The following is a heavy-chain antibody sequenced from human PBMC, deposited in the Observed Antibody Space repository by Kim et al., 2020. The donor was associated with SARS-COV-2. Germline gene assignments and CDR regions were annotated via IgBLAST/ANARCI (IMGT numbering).Heavy chain of an antibody. D-gene: IGHD5-18*01. Sequence: YADSVKRRFTTSRDNAKNSLYLQMNSLRAEDTALYYCAKDIGSYGYAIDYWGQGTLVTVSS. V-gene: IGHV3-9*01. CDR3: AKDIGSYGYAIDY. J-gene: IGHJ4*02.